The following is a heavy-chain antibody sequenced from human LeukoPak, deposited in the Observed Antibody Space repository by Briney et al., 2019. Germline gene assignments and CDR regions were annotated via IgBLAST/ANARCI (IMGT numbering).Heavy chain of an antibody. CDR1: GGSISRSSYY. V-gene: IGHV4-61*05. D-gene: IGHD3-10*01. CDR3: ARGITPGW. J-gene: IGHJ4*02. Sequence: PSETLSLTCIVSGGSISRSSYYWSWIRQPPGKGLEWIGYIYYSGSTNYNPSLKSRVTISVDTSKNQFSLKLSSVTAADTAVYYCARGITPGWWGQGTLVTVSS. CDR2: IYYSGST.